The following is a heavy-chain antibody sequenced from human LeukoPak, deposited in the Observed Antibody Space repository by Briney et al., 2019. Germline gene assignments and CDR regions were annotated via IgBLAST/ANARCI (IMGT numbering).Heavy chain of an antibody. J-gene: IGHJ6*03. D-gene: IGHD6-19*01. CDR2: ISSSSSYI. CDR1: GFTFSSYS. V-gene: IGHV3-21*01. Sequence: PGGSLRLSCAASGFTFSSYSMNWVRQAPGKGLEWVSSISSSSSYIYYADSVKGLFTISRDNAKNSLYLQMNSLRAEDTAVYYCARPIAVAGTDYYYYMDVWGKGTTVTVSS. CDR3: ARPIAVAGTDYYYYMDV.